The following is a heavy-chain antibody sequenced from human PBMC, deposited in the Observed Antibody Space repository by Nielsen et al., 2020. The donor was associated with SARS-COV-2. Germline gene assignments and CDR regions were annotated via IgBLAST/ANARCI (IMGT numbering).Heavy chain of an antibody. V-gene: IGHV3-23*01. Sequence: GGSLRLSCAASGFTFSSYAMSWVRRAPGKGLEWVSAISGSGGSTYYADSVKGRFTISRDNSKNTLYLQMNSLRAEDTAVYYCAKDPYSNYADNWFDPWGQGTLVTVSS. CDR3: AKDPYSNYADNWFDP. D-gene: IGHD4-11*01. J-gene: IGHJ5*02. CDR1: GFTFSSYA. CDR2: ISGSGGST.